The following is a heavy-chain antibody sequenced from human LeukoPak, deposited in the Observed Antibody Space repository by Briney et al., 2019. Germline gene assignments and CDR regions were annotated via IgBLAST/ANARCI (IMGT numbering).Heavy chain of an antibody. CDR1: GGSISSYY. CDR2: IYYSGST. CDR3: ARRNVDFWSGNWFDP. Sequence: SETLSLTCTVSGGSISSYYWSWIRQPPGKGLEWIGYIYYSGSTNYNPSLKSRVTMSVDTSKNQFSLKLSSVTAADTAVYYCARRNVDFWSGNWFDPWGQGTLVTVSS. J-gene: IGHJ5*02. V-gene: IGHV4-59*08. D-gene: IGHD3-3*01.